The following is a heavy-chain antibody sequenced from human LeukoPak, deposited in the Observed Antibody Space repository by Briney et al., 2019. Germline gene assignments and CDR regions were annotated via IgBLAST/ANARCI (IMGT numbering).Heavy chain of an antibody. CDR1: GYTFTSYY. V-gene: IGHV1-46*01. CDR3: ARDRSGSGSYFHQFNWFDP. D-gene: IGHD3-10*01. CDR2: INPSGGST. J-gene: IGHJ5*02. Sequence: ASVKVSCTASGYTFTSYYMHWVRQAPGQGLEWMGIINPSGGSTSYAQKFQGRVTMTRDTSTSTVYMELRSLRSDDTAVYYCARDRSGSGSYFHQFNWFDPWGQGTLVTVSS.